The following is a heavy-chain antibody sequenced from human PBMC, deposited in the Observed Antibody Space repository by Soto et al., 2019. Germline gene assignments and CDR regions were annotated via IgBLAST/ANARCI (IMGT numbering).Heavy chain of an antibody. D-gene: IGHD6-19*01. CDR2: IWYDGSNK. V-gene: IGHV3-33*01. CDR3: ARVEGRAIAVATADY. Sequence: GGSLRLSCAASGFTFSSYGMHWVRQAPGKGLEWVAVIWYDGSNKYYADSVKGRFTISRDNSKNTLYLQMNSLRAEDTAVYYCARVEGRAIAVATADYWGQGTLVTVSS. J-gene: IGHJ4*02. CDR1: GFTFSSYG.